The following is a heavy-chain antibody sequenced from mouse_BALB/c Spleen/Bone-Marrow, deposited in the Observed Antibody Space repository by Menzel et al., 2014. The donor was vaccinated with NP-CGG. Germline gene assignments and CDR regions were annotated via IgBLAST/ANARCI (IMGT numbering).Heavy chain of an antibody. D-gene: IGHD1-1*01. Sequence: EVQLQESGPELVKPGASMKISCKASGYSFTGYTMNWVKQSHGKNLEWIGLINPYNDVTIYNQKFKGKATLTVDKSSSTAYMELLSLTSEDSAGYYCATLYDSYAMDYWGQGTSVTVSS. CDR1: GYSFTGYT. CDR3: ATLYDSYAMDY. CDR2: INPYNDVT. J-gene: IGHJ4*01. V-gene: IGHV1-18*01.